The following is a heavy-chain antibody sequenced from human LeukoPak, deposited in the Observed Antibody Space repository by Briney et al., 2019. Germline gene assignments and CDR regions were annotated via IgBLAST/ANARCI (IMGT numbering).Heavy chain of an antibody. V-gene: IGHV1-24*01. CDR2: FDPEDGET. Sequence: GASVKVSCKVSGYTLTELSMHWVRQAPGKGLEWMGGFDPEDGETIYAQKFQGRVTMTEDTSTDTAYMELSSLRSEDTAVYYCATMDLITMVRGVITNWFDPWGQGTLVTVS. J-gene: IGHJ5*02. CDR1: GYTLTELS. CDR3: ATMDLITMVRGVITNWFDP. D-gene: IGHD3-10*01.